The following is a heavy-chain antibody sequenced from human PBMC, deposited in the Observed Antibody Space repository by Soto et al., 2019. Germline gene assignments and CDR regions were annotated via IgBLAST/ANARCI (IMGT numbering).Heavy chain of an antibody. CDR2: INSDGSST. Sequence: GGSLRLSCTASGVTFGSYGVHWVRQATGKGLVWVSRINSDGSSTSYADSVKGRFTISRDNAKNTLYLQMNSLRAEDTAVYYCAREEKYHWNDCDAFDIWGQGTMVTVSS. V-gene: IGHV3-74*01. J-gene: IGHJ3*02. CDR3: AREEKYHWNDCDAFDI. D-gene: IGHD1-20*01. CDR1: GVTFGSYG.